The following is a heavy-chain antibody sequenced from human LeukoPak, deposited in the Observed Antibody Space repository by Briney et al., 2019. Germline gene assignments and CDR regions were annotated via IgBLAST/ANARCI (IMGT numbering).Heavy chain of an antibody. CDR3: ARGTMIVGACDY. CDR2: ISSSGSTI. D-gene: IGHD3-22*01. Sequence: GGSLRLSCAASGFTFSSYAMSWVRQAPGKGLEWVSYISSSGSTIYYADSVKGRFTISRDNAKNSLYLQMNSLRAEDTAVYYCARGTMIVGACDYWGQGTLVTVSS. J-gene: IGHJ4*02. CDR1: GFTFSSYA. V-gene: IGHV3-48*03.